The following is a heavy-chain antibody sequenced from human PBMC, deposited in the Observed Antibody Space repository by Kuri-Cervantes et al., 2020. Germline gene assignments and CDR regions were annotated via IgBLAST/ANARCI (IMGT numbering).Heavy chain of an antibody. V-gene: IGHV3-33*08. D-gene: IGHD1-1*01. J-gene: IGHJ4*02. Sequence: GESLKISCAASGFTFNSYWMSWVRQAPGKGLEWVAVIWYDGSNKYYADSVKGRLTISRDNAKNSLYLQMNSLSDEDTAVYYCARDDNWGFDYWGQGTPVTVSS. CDR1: GFTFNSYW. CDR2: IWYDGSNK. CDR3: ARDDNWGFDY.